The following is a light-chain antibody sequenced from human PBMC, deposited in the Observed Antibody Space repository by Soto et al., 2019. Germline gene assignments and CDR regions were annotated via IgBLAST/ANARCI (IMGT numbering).Light chain of an antibody. CDR2: DAS. Sequence: EIVLTQSPATLSSSPGERATLSCRASQSVSSYLAWYQQKPGQAPRLLIYDASNLDSGIPARFSGSGSGTDFTLTISSLEPEDFAVYYCQQRSNWLFTFGPGTKVDIK. CDR1: QSVSSY. V-gene: IGKV3-11*01. CDR3: QQRSNWLFT. J-gene: IGKJ3*01.